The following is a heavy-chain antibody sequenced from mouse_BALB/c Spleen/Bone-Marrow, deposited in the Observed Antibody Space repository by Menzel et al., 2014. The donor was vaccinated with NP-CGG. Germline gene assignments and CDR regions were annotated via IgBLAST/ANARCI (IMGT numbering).Heavy chain of an antibody. V-gene: IGHV5-17*02. Sequence: EVMLVESGGGLVQPGGSRKLSCAASGFTFSSFGMHWVRQAPEEGLEWVAYISSGSSTIYYADTVKGRFTISRDNPKNALFLQMTSLRSEDTAMYYCASLTYYAMDYWGQGTSVTVSS. CDR2: ISSGSSTI. CDR3: ASLTYYAMDY. J-gene: IGHJ4*01. CDR1: GFTFSSFG.